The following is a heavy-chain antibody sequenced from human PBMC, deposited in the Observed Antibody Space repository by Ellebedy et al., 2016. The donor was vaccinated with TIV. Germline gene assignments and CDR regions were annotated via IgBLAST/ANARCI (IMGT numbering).Heavy chain of an antibody. Sequence: GESLKISXAASGFTFSSYDMHWVRQATGKGLEWVSAIGTAGDTYYPGSVKGRFTISRENAKNSLYLQMNSLRAGDTAVYYCARWDDILTGYDYWGQGTLVTVSS. V-gene: IGHV3-13*01. CDR3: ARWDDILTGYDY. J-gene: IGHJ4*02. D-gene: IGHD3-9*01. CDR1: GFTFSSYD. CDR2: IGTAGDT.